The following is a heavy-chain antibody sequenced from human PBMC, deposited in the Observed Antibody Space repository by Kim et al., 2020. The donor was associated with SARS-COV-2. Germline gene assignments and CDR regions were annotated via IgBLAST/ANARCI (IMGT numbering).Heavy chain of an antibody. V-gene: IGHV4-59*08. Sequence: SETLSLTCTVSGDSITGYYWSWIRQPPGKGLEWIGYIYYSGRTEYNPSLKSRVTISVDRSRDQFSLKLSSMTAADTAVYYCARHRACRGSACFSGEYDY. CDR3: ARHRACRGSACFSGEYDY. D-gene: IGHD2-21*02. CDR1: GDSITGYY. CDR2: IYYSGRT. J-gene: IGHJ4*01.